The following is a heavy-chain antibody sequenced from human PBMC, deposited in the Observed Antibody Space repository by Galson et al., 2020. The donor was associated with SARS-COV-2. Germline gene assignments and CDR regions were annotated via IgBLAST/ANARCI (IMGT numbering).Heavy chain of an antibody. CDR1: GGSIRSSSYY. D-gene: IGHD2-2*01. CDR2: IYYSGST. CDR3: ASSLGYCSSTSCYHYGMDV. V-gene: IGHV4-39*01. J-gene: IGHJ6*02. Sequence: SDTLSLTFTVSGGSIRSSSYYWGGIRQPTGKGLEWIGSIYYSGSTYYNPSLKSRLTISVDTSKNQFSLKRSSVTEADTAVYYCASSLGYCSSTSCYHYGMDVWGQGTTVTVSS.